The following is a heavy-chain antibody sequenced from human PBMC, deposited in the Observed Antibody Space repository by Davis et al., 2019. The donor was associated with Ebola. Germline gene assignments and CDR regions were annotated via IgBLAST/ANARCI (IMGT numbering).Heavy chain of an antibody. CDR2: INHSGST. CDR3: ATPIKGD. D-gene: IGHD2-21*01. J-gene: IGHJ4*02. Sequence: SETLSLTCAVYGGSLSGNSWSWIRQPPGKGLEWIAEINHSGSTNYNPSLKSRVSISVDTSKNQFSLKLSSVTAADTAVYYCATPIKGDWGQGTLVTVSS. V-gene: IGHV4-34*01. CDR1: GGSLSGNS.